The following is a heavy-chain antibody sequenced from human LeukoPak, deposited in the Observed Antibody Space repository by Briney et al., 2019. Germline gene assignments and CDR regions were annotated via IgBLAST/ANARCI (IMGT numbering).Heavy chain of an antibody. CDR2: IYSGGST. CDR3: ARSTRRYFDY. V-gene: IGHV3-53*01. Sequence: GGSLRLSCAASGFTVSSNYMSWARQAPGKGLEWVSVIYSGGSTYYADSVKGRFTISRDNSKNTLYLQMNSLRAEDTAVYYCARSTRRYFDYWGQGTLVTVSS. J-gene: IGHJ4*02. D-gene: IGHD2-15*01. CDR1: GFTVSSNY.